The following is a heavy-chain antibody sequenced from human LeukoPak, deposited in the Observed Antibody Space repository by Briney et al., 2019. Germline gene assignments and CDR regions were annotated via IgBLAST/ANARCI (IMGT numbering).Heavy chain of an antibody. D-gene: IGHD1-26*01. CDR2: IIPIFGTA. J-gene: IGHJ3*02. CDR3: AREDSGSSAFDI. CDR1: GGTFSSYA. Sequence: SVKVSCKASGGTFSSYAISWVRQAPGQGLEWMGGIIPIFGTANYAQKFQGRVTITADESTSTAYMELSSLRSEDTAVYYCAREDSGSSAFDIWGQGTMVTVSS. V-gene: IGHV1-69*13.